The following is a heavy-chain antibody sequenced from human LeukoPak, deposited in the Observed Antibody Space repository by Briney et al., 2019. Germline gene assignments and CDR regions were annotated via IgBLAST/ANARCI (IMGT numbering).Heavy chain of an antibody. V-gene: IGHV3-9*01. CDR1: GFTFDDYA. CDR3: AKDESGSGRREYFQH. D-gene: IGHD6-25*01. Sequence: PGRSLRLSCAASGFTFDDYAMHWVRQAPGKGLEWVSGISWNSGSIGYADSVKGRFTISRDNAKNSLYLQMNSLRAEDTALYYCAKDESGSGRREYFQHWGQGTLVTVSS. CDR2: ISWNSGSI. J-gene: IGHJ1*01.